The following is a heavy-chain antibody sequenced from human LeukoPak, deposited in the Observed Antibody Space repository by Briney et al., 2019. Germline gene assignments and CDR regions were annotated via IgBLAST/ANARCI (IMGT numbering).Heavy chain of an antibody. CDR1: GFTFSSYS. V-gene: IGHV3-21*01. CDR3: AKDAALDDYGDPWGAFDI. CDR2: ISSSSSYI. Sequence: GGSLRLSCAASGFTFSSYSMNWVRQAPGKGLEWVSSISSSSSYIYYADSVKGRFTISRDNAKNSLYLQMNSLRAEDTAVYYCAKDAALDDYGDPWGAFDIWGQGTMVTVSS. J-gene: IGHJ3*02. D-gene: IGHD4-17*01.